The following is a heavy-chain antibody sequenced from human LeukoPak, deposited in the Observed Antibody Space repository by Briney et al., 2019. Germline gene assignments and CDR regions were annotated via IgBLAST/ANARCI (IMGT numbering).Heavy chain of an antibody. D-gene: IGHD4-17*01. CDR1: GFTFSSYS. V-gene: IGHV3-48*02. CDR2: ITSSSTFI. J-gene: IGHJ3*02. Sequence: HPGGSLRLSCAASGFTFSSYSMNWVRQAPGKGLEWVPYITSSSTFIYYADSVKVRFTISRDNAKNSLYLQMNSLRDEDTAVYYCARDSDYLNAFDIWGQGTMVTVSS. CDR3: ARDSDYLNAFDI.